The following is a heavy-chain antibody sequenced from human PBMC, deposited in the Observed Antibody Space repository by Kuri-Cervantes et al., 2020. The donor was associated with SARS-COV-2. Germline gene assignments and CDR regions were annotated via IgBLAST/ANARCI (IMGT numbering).Heavy chain of an antibody. D-gene: IGHD4/OR15-4a*01. CDR3: ARDPNANHNNWFDP. CDR1: GYSISSGYY. J-gene: IGHJ5*02. V-gene: IGHV4-38-2*02. CDR2: IYHSGST. Sequence: SETLSLTCAVSGYSISSGYYWGWIRQPPGKGLEWIGSIYHSGSTYYNPSLKSRVTISVDTSKNRFSLKLSSVTAADTAVYYCARDPNANHNNWFDPWGQGTLVTVSS.